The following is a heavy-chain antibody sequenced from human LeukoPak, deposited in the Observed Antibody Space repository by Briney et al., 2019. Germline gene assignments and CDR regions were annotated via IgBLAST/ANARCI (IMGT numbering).Heavy chain of an antibody. CDR3: AKWKRDSSGYYLHDAFDI. D-gene: IGHD3-22*01. Sequence: GGSLRLSCAASGFTFGSYAMTWARQAPGKGLEWVSAISGSGGSTYYADSVKGRFTISRDNSKNTLYLQMNSLRAEDTAVYYCAKWKRDSSGYYLHDAFDIWGQGTMVTVSS. V-gene: IGHV3-23*01. CDR1: GFTFGSYA. CDR2: ISGSGGST. J-gene: IGHJ3*02.